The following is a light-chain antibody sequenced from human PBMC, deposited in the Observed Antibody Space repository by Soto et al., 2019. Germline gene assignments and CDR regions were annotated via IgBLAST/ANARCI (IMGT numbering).Light chain of an antibody. Sequence: AIRMTQSPSSISASTGDRVTITCRASQGISSFLAWYQQKPGKAPKLLIYAAATLQRVAPSRFSASGSGTDFTLTSSRLQSEDFATYFCQQYVSYPYTFGQGTKLEI. V-gene: IGKV1-8*01. CDR2: AAA. J-gene: IGKJ2*01. CDR3: QQYVSYPYT. CDR1: QGISSF.